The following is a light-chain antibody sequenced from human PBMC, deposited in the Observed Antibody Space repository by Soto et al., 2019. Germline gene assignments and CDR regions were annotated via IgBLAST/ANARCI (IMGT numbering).Light chain of an antibody. CDR1: SSDVGGYHY. CDR2: EVS. Sequence: QSALTQPASVSGSPGQSITISCTGTSSDVGGYHYVSWYQQHPGKAPKLMIYEVSNRPSGVSNRFSGSKSGNTAFLTISGLQAEDEADYYCSSYTSSSYVVFGGGTKLTVL. CDR3: SSYTSSSYVV. J-gene: IGLJ2*01. V-gene: IGLV2-14*01.